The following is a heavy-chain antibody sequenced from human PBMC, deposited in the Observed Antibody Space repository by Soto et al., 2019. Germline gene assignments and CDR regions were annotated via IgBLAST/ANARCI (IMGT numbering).Heavy chain of an antibody. CDR1: GGSISSGGYY. CDR3: ARNYYDSSGDHDAFDI. J-gene: IGHJ3*02. CDR2: IYYSGST. Sequence: QVQLQESGPGLVKPSQTLSLTCTVSGGSISSGGYYWSWIRQHPGKGLEWIGYIYYSGSTYYNPSLKVRVTISVDTSMNQFSLKLSSVTAADTAVYYCARNYYDSSGDHDAFDIWGQGTMVTVSS. D-gene: IGHD3-22*01. V-gene: IGHV4-31*03.